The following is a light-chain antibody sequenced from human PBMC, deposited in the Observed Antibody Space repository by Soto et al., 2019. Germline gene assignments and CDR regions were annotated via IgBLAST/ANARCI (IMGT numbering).Light chain of an antibody. CDR2: DVS. CDR1: SGDVENYDL. CDR3: SSYTSTTTVRFV. J-gene: IGLJ1*01. Sequence: QSALTQPASVSGSPGQSITVSCTGTSGDVENYDLVSWYQQHPGQAPKLLIYDVSDRPSRISSRFSGSKSANTASLTISGLQAEDEALYYCSSYTSTTTVRFVFGTGTKVTVL. V-gene: IGLV2-14*02.